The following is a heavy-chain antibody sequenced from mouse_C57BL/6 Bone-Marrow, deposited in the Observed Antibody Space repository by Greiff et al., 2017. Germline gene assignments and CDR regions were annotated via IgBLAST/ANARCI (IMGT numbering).Heavy chain of an antibody. J-gene: IGHJ2*01. CDR2: ISSGGSYT. D-gene: IGHD1-1*01. CDR1: GFTFSSYG. CDR3: ARLITTVVAKGFDY. V-gene: IGHV5-6*01. Sequence: EVQLQQSGGDLVKPGGSLKLSCAASGFTFSSYGMSWVRQTPDKRLEWVATISSGGSYTYYPDSVKGRFTISRDNAKNTLDLQMSSLKSEDTAMYYCARLITTVVAKGFDYWGQGTTLTVSS.